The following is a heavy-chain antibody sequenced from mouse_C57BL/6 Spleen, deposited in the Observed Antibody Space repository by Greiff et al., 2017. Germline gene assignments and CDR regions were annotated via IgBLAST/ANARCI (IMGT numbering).Heavy chain of an antibody. D-gene: IGHD1-1*01. CDR2: IDPSDSYT. CDR3: ARGTTVVARYAMDY. J-gene: IGHJ4*01. CDR1: GYTFTSYW. Sequence: QVHVKQPGAELVMPGASVKLSCKASGYTFTSYWMHWVKQRPGQGLEWIGEIDPSDSYTNYNQKFKGKSTLTVDKSSSTAYMQLSSLTSEDSAVYYCARGTTVVARYAMDYWGQGTSVTVSS. V-gene: IGHV1-69*01.